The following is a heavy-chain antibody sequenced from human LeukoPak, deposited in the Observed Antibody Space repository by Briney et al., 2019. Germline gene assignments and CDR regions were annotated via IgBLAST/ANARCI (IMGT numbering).Heavy chain of an antibody. CDR2: IYYSGST. Sequence: PSETLSLTFTISGGSISSSSYYWGWIRQPPGKGREWLGTIYYSGSTKYNPSLKSRVAMSVDTSKHQFSLKLSSVTAADTAVYYCAPERLVGATLSRSYHFDYWGQGTLVTVST. CDR3: APERLVGATLSRSYHFDY. J-gene: IGHJ4*02. CDR1: GGSISSSSYY. D-gene: IGHD1-26*01. V-gene: IGHV4-39*07.